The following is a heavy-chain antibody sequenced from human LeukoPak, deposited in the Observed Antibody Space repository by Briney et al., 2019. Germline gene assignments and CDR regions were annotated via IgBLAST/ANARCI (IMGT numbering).Heavy chain of an antibody. CDR2: IYHSGST. D-gene: IGHD1-26*01. Sequence: SETLSLTCTVSGYSISSGYYWGWIRQPPGKGLEWIGSIYHSGSTYYNPSLKSRVTISVDTSKNQFPLKLSSVTAADTAVYYCARDRKGISGSYLPGDWGQGTMVTVSS. CDR1: GYSISSGYY. V-gene: IGHV4-38-2*02. CDR3: ARDRKGISGSYLPGD. J-gene: IGHJ3*01.